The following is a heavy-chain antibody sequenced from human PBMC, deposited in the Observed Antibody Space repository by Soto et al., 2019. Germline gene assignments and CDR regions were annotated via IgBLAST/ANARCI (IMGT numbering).Heavy chain of an antibody. Sequence: KTSETLSLTCTVSGGSVSSGSYYWSWIRQPPGKGLEWIGYIYYSGSTNYNPSPKSRVTTSVDTSKNQFSLKLSSVTAADTAVYYCARGNYYDSSGYYPPYFQHWGQGTLVTVSS. CDR3: ARGNYYDSSGYYPPYFQH. CDR2: IYYSGST. V-gene: IGHV4-61*01. J-gene: IGHJ1*01. CDR1: GGSVSSGSYY. D-gene: IGHD3-22*01.